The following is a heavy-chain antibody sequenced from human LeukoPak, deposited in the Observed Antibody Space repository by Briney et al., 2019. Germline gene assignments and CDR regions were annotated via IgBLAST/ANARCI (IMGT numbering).Heavy chain of an antibody. CDR3: AKAFVVYYDSSGPFDS. CDR1: GFTVSGNY. J-gene: IGHJ4*02. V-gene: IGHV3-53*01. Sequence: GGSLRLSCAASGFTVSGNYMHWVRQAPGEGLEWVAIIYSGGTAYYADSVKGRFTISRDSSKNTLYLQMNSLRAEDTAVYYCAKAFVVYYDSSGPFDSWGQGTLVTVSS. CDR2: IYSGGTA. D-gene: IGHD3-22*01.